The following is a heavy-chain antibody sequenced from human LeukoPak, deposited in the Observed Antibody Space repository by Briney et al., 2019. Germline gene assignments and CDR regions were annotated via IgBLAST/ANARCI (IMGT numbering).Heavy chain of an antibody. CDR1: GYTFTSYD. Sequence: GASVKVSCKASGYTFTSYDINWVRQATGQGLEWMGWMNPNSGNTGYAQKFQGRVTMTRNTSISTAYVELSSLRSEDTAVYYCARGRLSDDLEWLLPVPFDPWGQGTLVTVSS. CDR2: MNPNSGNT. CDR3: ARGRLSDDLEWLLPVPFDP. D-gene: IGHD3-3*01. J-gene: IGHJ5*02. V-gene: IGHV1-8*01.